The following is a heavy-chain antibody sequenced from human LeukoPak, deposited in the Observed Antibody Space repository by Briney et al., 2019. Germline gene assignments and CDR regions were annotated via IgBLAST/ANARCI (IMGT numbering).Heavy chain of an antibody. Sequence: GESLTISCSGSGYTFSGYWIAWVRQMPGQGLEWMGIIFPDDSDTTYSPSFQGQVTMSADKSISTAYLQWSSLKASDTAMYYCARQNRYCSSTNCYGDLDYWGQGSLVSVSS. CDR2: IFPDDSDT. J-gene: IGHJ4*02. CDR3: ARQNRYCSSTNCYGDLDY. V-gene: IGHV5-51*01. CDR1: GYTFSGYW. D-gene: IGHD2-2*01.